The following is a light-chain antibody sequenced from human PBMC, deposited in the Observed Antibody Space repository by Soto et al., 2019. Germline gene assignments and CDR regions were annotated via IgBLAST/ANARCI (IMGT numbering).Light chain of an antibody. Sequence: EIVLTQSPGSLSLSPGEGATLSCRASQSVSSSFFAWYQQKPGQAPSLLIYGASRRATGVPDRFSGSGSGTVFTLSISRLEPEDFAVYYCQQYESSVTFGQGTKMEIK. CDR1: QSVSSSF. J-gene: IGKJ1*01. CDR3: QQYESSVT. V-gene: IGKV3-20*01. CDR2: GAS.